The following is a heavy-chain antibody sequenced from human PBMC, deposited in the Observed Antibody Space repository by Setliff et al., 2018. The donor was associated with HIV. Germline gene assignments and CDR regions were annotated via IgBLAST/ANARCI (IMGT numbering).Heavy chain of an antibody. J-gene: IGHJ4*02. V-gene: IGHV3-48*01. Sequence: GESLKISCAASGFTFSSYSMNWVRQSPGQGLEWVSYISGSGSGVDYADSVKGRFTVSRDNARSSLYLQLNSLRSEDTAVYYCARDLIWGFDYWGQGTPVTVSS. D-gene: IGHD3-16*01. CDR2: ISGSGSGV. CDR1: GFTFSSYS. CDR3: ARDLIWGFDY.